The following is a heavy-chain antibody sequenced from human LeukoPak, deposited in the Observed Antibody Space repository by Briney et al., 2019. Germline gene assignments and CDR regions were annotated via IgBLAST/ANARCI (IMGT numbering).Heavy chain of an antibody. J-gene: IGHJ4*02. V-gene: IGHV3-30-3*01. D-gene: IGHD1-26*01. CDR2: ISYDGSNK. CDR3: AKEAVVGALDY. Sequence: PGGSPRLSCAASGFTFSSYAMHWVRQAPGKGLEWVAVISYDGSNKYYADSVKGRFTISRDNSKNTLYLQMNSLRAEDTAVYYCAKEAVVGALDYWGQGTLVTVSS. CDR1: GFTFSSYA.